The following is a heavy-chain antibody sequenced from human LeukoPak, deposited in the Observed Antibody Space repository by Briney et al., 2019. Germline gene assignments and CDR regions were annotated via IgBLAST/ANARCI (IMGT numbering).Heavy chain of an antibody. V-gene: IGHV1-18*01. CDR3: ARGWELLTAFDI. CDR1: GGTFSSYA. D-gene: IGHD1-26*01. J-gene: IGHJ3*02. CDR2: ISAYNGNT. Sequence: GASVKVSCKASGGTFSSYAISWVRQAPGQGLEWMGWISAYNGNTNYAQKLQGRVTMTTDTSTSTAYMELRSLRSDDTAVYYCARGWELLTAFDIWGQGTMVTVSS.